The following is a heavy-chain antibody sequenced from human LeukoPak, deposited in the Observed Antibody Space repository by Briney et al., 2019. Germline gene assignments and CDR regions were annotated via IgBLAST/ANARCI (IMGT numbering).Heavy chain of an antibody. CDR2: INHSGST. J-gene: IGHJ4*02. CDR1: GGSFSGYY. D-gene: IGHD3-22*01. V-gene: IGHV4-34*01. Sequence: SETLSLTCAVYGGSFSGYYWSWIRQPPGKRLEWIGEINHSGSTNYNPSLKSRVTISVDTSKNQFSLKLSSVTAADTAVYYCAGENKTPYYYDSSGYLRDWGQGTLVTVSS. CDR3: AGENKTPYYYDSSGYLRD.